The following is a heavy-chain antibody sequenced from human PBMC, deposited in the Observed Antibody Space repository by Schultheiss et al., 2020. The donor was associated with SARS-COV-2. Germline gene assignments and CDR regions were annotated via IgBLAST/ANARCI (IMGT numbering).Heavy chain of an antibody. D-gene: IGHD6-19*01. CDR2: IYYSGST. J-gene: IGHJ4*02. CDR1: GGSISSYY. V-gene: IGHV4-59*01. CDR3: AKDIGYSSGWYMGFDY. Sequence: SETLSLTCSVSGGSISSYYWSWIRQPPGKGLEWIGYIYYSGSTYYNPSLKSRVTISVDTSKNQFSLKLSSVTAADTALYYCAKDIGYSSGWYMGFDYWGQGTLVTVSS.